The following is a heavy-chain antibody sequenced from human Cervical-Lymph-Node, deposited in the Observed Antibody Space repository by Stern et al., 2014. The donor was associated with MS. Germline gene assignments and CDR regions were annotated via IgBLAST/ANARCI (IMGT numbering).Heavy chain of an antibody. D-gene: IGHD1-26*01. CDR1: GYTFNKYG. V-gene: IGHV1-3*01. Sequence: QLVQSGAEVKKPGASVKVSCKASGYTFNKYGMHWVRQAPGQRLEWMGWINVGNRATKYSQKFQGRVTITGDSSARTAYMELSSLRSEDTAVYYCARDQWELDYYYYYGLDVWGQGTTVTVSS. CDR2: INVGNRAT. CDR3: ARDQWELDYYYYYGLDV. J-gene: IGHJ6*02.